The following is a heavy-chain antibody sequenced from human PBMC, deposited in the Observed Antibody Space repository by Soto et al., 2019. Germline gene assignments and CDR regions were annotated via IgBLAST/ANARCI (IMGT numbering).Heavy chain of an antibody. Sequence: SETLSLTCSVSGYSVSSSDYYWAWIRQPPGKGLEWIGSMLYSGLTYYNPSLKSRVTLSVDTSKNQFSVRLNSVTSSDTAVYYCAPLSVSLSGPYGIHVWGQGTTVTVSS. J-gene: IGHJ6*02. V-gene: IGHV4-39*01. D-gene: IGHD2-15*01. CDR1: GYSVSSSDYY. CDR2: MLYSGLT. CDR3: APLSVSLSGPYGIHV.